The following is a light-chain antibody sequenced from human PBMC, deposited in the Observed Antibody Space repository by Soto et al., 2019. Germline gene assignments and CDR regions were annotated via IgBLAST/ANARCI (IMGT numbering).Light chain of an antibody. Sequence: QSALTQPASVSGSPGQSITISCTGTSSDVGSYNLVSWYQQHPGKAPKIMIYEVSKRPSGVSNRFSGSKSGNTASLTISGLQAEAEADYYCCSYAGSSTLWVFGGGTKLTVL. CDR1: SSDVGSYNL. V-gene: IGLV2-23*02. CDR2: EVS. J-gene: IGLJ3*02. CDR3: CSYAGSSTLWV.